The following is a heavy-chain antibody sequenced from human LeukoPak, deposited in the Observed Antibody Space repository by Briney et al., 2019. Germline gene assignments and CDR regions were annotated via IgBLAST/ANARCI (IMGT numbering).Heavy chain of an antibody. CDR2: VRYDGSER. CDR3: AKENLMVITTSYMDV. J-gene: IGHJ6*03. Sequence: GGSLRLSCAASGFTFSTYGMHWVRQAPGKGLEWVAFVRYDGSERHYADSVKGRFTISRDPTKNTVYLQMNSLRVEDTAVYYCAKENLMVITTSYMDVWGNGTTVTVSS. V-gene: IGHV3-30*02. CDR1: GFTFSTYG. D-gene: IGHD2-21*01.